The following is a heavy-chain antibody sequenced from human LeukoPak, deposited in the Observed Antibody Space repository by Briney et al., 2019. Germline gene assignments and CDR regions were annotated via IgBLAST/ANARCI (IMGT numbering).Heavy chain of an antibody. CDR3: ARGPFWSGYPFDY. D-gene: IGHD3-3*01. CDR1: GGSISSGDYY. CDR2: IYYSGST. J-gene: IGHJ4*02. Sequence: SETLSLTCTVSGGSISSGDYYWSWIRQPPGKGLEWIGYIYYSGSTYYNPSLKSRVTISVDTSKNQFSLKLSSVTAADTAVYYCARGPFWSGYPFDYWGQGTLVTVSS. V-gene: IGHV4-30-4*08.